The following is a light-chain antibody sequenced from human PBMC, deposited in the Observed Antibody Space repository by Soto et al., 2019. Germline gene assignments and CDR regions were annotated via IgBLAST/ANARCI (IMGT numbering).Light chain of an antibody. J-gene: IGKJ1*01. CDR2: DAS. CDR1: QSISSW. Sequence: DIQMTQSASTLASSVGYRFSVGLRXSQSISSWLAWYQQKPGKAPKLLIYDASSLESGVPSRFSGSGSGTEFTLTISSLQPDDFATYYCQQYNSYPPCTFGQGTNVDIK. V-gene: IGKV1-5*01. CDR3: QQYNSYPPCT.